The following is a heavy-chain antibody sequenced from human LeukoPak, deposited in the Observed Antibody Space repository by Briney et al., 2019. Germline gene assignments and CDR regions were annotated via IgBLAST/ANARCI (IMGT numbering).Heavy chain of an antibody. CDR2: INTDGSST. Sequence: GGSLTLSCAASGFTFSTYWMHWVRQAPGQGLVWDSRINTDGSSTNYADSVKGRFTISRDNAQNTLFLQMNSLRAEDTAVYYCARGPVAFDIWGQGTMVTVSS. V-gene: IGHV3-74*01. CDR1: GFTFSTYW. CDR3: ARGPVAFDI. J-gene: IGHJ3*02.